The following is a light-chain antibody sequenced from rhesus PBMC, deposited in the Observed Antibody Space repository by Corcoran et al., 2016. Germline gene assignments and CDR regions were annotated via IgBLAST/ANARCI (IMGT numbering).Light chain of an antibody. CDR2: EAS. V-gene: IGKV1-43*03. Sequence: DIQMTQSPSSLSASVGDRVTITCRASQGISTYLNWYQQKPGETPKLLIYEASSLQSGIPSRFSGIGSGTDFTLTISRLQPEDFATYYCQPYYSTPFTFGPGTKLDIK. CDR1: QGISTY. J-gene: IGKJ3*01. CDR3: QPYYSTPFT.